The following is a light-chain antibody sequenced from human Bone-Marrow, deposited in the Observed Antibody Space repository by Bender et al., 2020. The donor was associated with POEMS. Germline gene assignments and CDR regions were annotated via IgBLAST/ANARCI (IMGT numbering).Light chain of an antibody. CDR3: QSYDNTFRGSV. CDR1: SSNIANNA. J-gene: IGLJ2*01. Sequence: QSVLTQAPSVSEAPRQRVTISCSGSSSNIANNAVDWYQQVPGKAPKLLIYNNDLLPSGVSDRFSGSKSGTSASLAITGLQSEDEADYYCQSYDNTFRGSVFGGGTKLTVL. V-gene: IGLV1-36*01. CDR2: NND.